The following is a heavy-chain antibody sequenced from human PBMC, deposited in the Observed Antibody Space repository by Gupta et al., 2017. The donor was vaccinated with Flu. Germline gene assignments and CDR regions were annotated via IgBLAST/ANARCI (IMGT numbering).Heavy chain of an antibody. Sequence: EVQLLESGGDLVQPGGSLTLSCAASGFTFSRYAMSWVRQAPGKGLEGVAGISGSGGNTDYGDYGKGRVTISRDNSKNTVDLQMNSRRAEDTAVDYCTKRGKSGTISRENYFDYWGQGTLVTGSS. J-gene: IGHJ4*02. D-gene: IGHD1-26*01. CDR3: TKRGKSGTISRENYFDY. CDR1: GFTFSRYA. CDR2: ISGSGGNT. V-gene: IGHV3-23*01.